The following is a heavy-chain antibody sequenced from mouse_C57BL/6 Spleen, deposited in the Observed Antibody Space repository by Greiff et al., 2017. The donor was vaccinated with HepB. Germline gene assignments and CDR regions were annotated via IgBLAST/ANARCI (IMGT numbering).Heavy chain of an antibody. V-gene: IGHV1-72*01. Sequence: QVQLQQPGAELVKPGASVKLSCTASGYTFTSYWMHWVKQRPGRGLEWIGRIDPNSGGTKYNEKFKSKATLTVYKPSSTAYMQLSSQTSEDSSVYYCARRYNGYFDVWGTGTTVTVSS. D-gene: IGHD1-1*01. J-gene: IGHJ1*03. CDR2: IDPNSGGT. CDR1: GYTFTSYW. CDR3: ARRYNGYFDV.